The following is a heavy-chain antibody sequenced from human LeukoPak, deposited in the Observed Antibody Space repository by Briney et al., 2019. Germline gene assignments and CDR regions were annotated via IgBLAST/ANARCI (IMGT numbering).Heavy chain of an antibody. CDR3: AKGPGYSSSWDYFDY. V-gene: IGHV3-23*01. CDR2: ISGSGGSA. Sequence: PGGSLRLSCAASGFTFSSYAMSWVRQAPGKGLEWVSAISGSGGSAYYADSVKGRFTISRDSSENTLYLQMNSLRAEDTAVYCCAKGPGYSSSWDYFDYWGQGTLVTVSS. D-gene: IGHD6-13*01. J-gene: IGHJ4*02. CDR1: GFTFSSYA.